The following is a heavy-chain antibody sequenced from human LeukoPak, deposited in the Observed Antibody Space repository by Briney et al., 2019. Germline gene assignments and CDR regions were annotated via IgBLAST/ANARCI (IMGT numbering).Heavy chain of an antibody. D-gene: IGHD3-22*01. J-gene: IGHJ4*02. CDR1: GFTFSDYY. V-gene: IGHV3-11*04. CDR3: AASSGSGNYAYYFDY. Sequence: GGSLRLSCAASGFTFSDYYMSWIRQALGKGLEWVSYISSSGSTIYYADSVKGRFTISRDIGKNSLYLQMNSLRAEDTAVYYCAASSGSGNYAYYFDYWGQGTLVTVSS. CDR2: ISSSGSTI.